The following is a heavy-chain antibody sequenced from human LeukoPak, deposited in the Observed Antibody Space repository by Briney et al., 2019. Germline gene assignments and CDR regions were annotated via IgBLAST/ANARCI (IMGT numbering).Heavy chain of an antibody. D-gene: IGHD3-10*01. J-gene: IGHJ3*02. CDR1: GFSVSRKY. CDR3: AREAENYGLPFDI. CDR2: IYSGGST. V-gene: IGHV3-66*01. Sequence: GGSLRLSCAASGFSVSRKYMSWVRQTPGKGLEWVSLIYSGGSTYYADSVKGRFTISRDNTKNTLYLQMNSLRAEDTAVYYCAREAENYGLPFDIWGQGTMVTVSS.